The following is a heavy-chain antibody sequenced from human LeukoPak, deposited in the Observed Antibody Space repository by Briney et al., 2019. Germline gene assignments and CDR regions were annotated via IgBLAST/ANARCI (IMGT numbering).Heavy chain of an antibody. CDR2: IYPGDSDT. Sequence: GESLKISCKGSGFAVTDHWIAWVRQMPGKGLEWVGIIYPGDSDTRYSPSFQGQVTISADKSISTAYLQWSSLKASDTAMYYCARIGITGEYCSSTTCSSDAFDIWGQGTMVTASS. J-gene: IGHJ3*02. CDR1: GFAVTDHW. D-gene: IGHD2-2*01. CDR3: ARIGITGEYCSSTTCSSDAFDI. V-gene: IGHV5-51*01.